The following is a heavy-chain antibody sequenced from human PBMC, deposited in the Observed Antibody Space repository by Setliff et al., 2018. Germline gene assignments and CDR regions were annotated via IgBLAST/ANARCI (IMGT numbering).Heavy chain of an antibody. CDR3: ARGRIAAALYYFDY. CDR2: ISHSGSA. CDR1: GYSISSGNY. D-gene: IGHD6-13*01. V-gene: IGHV4-38-2*01. Sequence: PSETLSLTCAVSGYSISSGNYWGWIRQPPGKGLEWIGSISHSGSAYYNPSLKSRVTISLDMSKNQFSLKLSSVTAADTAMYYCARGRIAAALYYFDYWGQGTLVTV. J-gene: IGHJ4*02.